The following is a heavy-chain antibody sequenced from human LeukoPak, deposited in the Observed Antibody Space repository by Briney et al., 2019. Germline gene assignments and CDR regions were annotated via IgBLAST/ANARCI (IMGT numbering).Heavy chain of an antibody. Sequence: AETLTLTCTASGRSISSYYWSWIRQPPGKGLEWNGYIYYSGSTNYNPSLKSRVTISVDTSKTQFSLKLSSVTAADTAVYYCARDLGVVVAATPGWFDPWGQGTLVTVSS. CDR1: GRSISSYY. CDR3: ARDLGVVVAATPGWFDP. D-gene: IGHD2-15*01. V-gene: IGHV4-59*01. J-gene: IGHJ5*02. CDR2: IYYSGST.